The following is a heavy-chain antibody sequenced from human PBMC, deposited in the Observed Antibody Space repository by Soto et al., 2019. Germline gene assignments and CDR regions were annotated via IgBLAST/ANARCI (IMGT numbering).Heavy chain of an antibody. D-gene: IGHD1-26*01. V-gene: IGHV1-69*01. CDR1: GDTVAGHS. Sequence: QVQLVQSGAEVKKPGSSVRGSCKASGDTVAGHSLNWVRQAPAQGLEWLGVITPILGRTDYASKFQDRVNICADYSATTDCLAMSRLRSGDGALYCCARLRVEPEGANLPLMFGVDVWGQGTTVSVSS. CDR2: ITPILGRT. CDR3: ARLRVEPEGANLPLMFGVDV. J-gene: IGHJ6*02.